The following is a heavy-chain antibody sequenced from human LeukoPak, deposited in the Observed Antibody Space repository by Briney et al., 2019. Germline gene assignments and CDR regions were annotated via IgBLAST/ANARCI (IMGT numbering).Heavy chain of an antibody. CDR2: ISYDGSYT. CDR1: GFTFSHYG. V-gene: IGHV3-30*18. D-gene: IGHD6-19*01. J-gene: IGHJ4*02. CDR3: AKDLHGGSGWDGYYFDY. Sequence: GGSLRLSCAVSGFTFSHYGMHWVRQAPGKGLEWVAVISYDGSYTFLADSVKGRFTISRANSKNTLYLQMNSLRVEDTALYYCAKDLHGGSGWDGYYFDYWGQGTLVTVSS.